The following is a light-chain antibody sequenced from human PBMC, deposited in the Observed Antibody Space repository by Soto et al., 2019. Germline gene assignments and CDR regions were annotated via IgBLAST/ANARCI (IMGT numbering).Light chain of an antibody. CDR1: QSVRSN. Sequence: EIVMTQSPATLSVSPGEISTLSCMASQSVRSNLAWYQQKPGQAPRLLIYGASTRAIAITARFSGSGSGTEFTITITSLQSEDFAVYYCQQFDNWPRTFGQGTKVEIK. CDR3: QQFDNWPRT. V-gene: IGKV3-15*01. CDR2: GAS. J-gene: IGKJ1*01.